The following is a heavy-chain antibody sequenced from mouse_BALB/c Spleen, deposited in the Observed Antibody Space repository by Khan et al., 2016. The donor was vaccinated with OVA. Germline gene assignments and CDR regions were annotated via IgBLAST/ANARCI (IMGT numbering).Heavy chain of an antibody. CDR3: AKLEYHGNFYAMDY. Sequence: QVQLKESGPGLVAPSQSLSITCTVSGFSLSSYGVNWVRQPPGKGLEWLGVIWGDGSTDYHSALRSRLTIRKDNSKSQVFLKMNSLQTDDTAMYYCAKLEYHGNFYAMDYWGRGTSVPVSS. V-gene: IGHV2-3*01. CDR1: GFSLSSYG. CDR2: IWGDGST. J-gene: IGHJ4*01. D-gene: IGHD2-1*01.